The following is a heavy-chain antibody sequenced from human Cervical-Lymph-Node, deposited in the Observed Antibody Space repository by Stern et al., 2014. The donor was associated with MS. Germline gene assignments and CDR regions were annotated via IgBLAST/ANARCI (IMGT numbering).Heavy chain of an antibody. Sequence: QVQLQQWGAGLLKPSETLSLTCAVYGGSFSGYYWSWIRQPPGKGLEWIGEINHSGSTNYNPSLKSRVTISVDTSKNQFSLKLSSVTAADTAVYYCARGYYGSGSYYHWGQGTLVTVSS. V-gene: IGHV4-34*01. D-gene: IGHD3-10*01. J-gene: IGHJ4*02. CDR1: GGSFSGYY. CDR3: ARGYYGSGSYYH. CDR2: INHSGST.